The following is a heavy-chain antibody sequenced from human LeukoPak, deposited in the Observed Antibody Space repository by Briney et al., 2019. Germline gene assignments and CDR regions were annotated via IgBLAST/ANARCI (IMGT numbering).Heavy chain of an antibody. D-gene: IGHD6-19*01. CDR2: IYYSGST. V-gene: IGHV4-39*07. CDR1: GGSISSGGYY. CDR3: AREREYSSGWYDY. J-gene: IGHJ4*02. Sequence: SQTLSLTCTVSGGSISSGGYYWGWIRQPPGKGLEWIGSIYYSGSTYYNPSLKSRVTISVDTSKNQFSLKLSSVTAADTAVYYCAREREYSSGWYDYWGQGTLVTVSS.